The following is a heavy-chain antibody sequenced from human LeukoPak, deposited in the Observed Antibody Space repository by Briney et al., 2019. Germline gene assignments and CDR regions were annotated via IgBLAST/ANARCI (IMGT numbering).Heavy chain of an antibody. CDR3: ARDLRAKQWLSPNFDY. CDR1: GFTFSSYW. D-gene: IGHD6-19*01. J-gene: IGHJ4*02. CDR2: ISGPGSST. Sequence: GGSLRLSCAASGFTFSSYWMHWVRQAPGKGLVWISRISGPGSSTDYADSVKGRFTISRDNAQSTLYLQMSNLRAEDTAVYYCARDLRAKQWLSPNFDYWGLGTLVTVSS. V-gene: IGHV3-74*01.